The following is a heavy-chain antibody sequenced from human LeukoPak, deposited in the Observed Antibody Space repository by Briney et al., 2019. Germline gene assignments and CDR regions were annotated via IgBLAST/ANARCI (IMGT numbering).Heavy chain of an antibody. D-gene: IGHD2-15*01. CDR3: ARVFAASYYYYMDV. Sequence: SETLSLTCTVSGGSISSGDYYWSWIRQPPGKSLEWIGYIYYSGSTYYNPSLKSRVTISVDTSKNQFSLKLSSVTAADTAVYYCARVFAASYYYYMDVWGKGTTVTVSS. J-gene: IGHJ6*03. CDR1: GGSISSGDYY. CDR2: IYYSGST. V-gene: IGHV4-30-4*08.